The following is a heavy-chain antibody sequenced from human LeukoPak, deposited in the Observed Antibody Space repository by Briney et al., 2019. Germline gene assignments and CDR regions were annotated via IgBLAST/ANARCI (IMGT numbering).Heavy chain of an antibody. CDR2: IYYSGST. CDR1: AGSISSSSYY. CDR3: ARGLRLGVQLWLLRSPFDY. V-gene: IGHV4-39*01. J-gene: IGHJ4*02. D-gene: IGHD5-18*01. Sequence: NPSETLSLTCTVSAGSISSSSYYWGWIRQPPGKGLECIGSIYYSGSTYYNPSLKSRVTISVDTSKSQFSLKLSSVTAADTAVYYCARGLRLGVQLWLLRSPFDYWGQGTLVTVSS.